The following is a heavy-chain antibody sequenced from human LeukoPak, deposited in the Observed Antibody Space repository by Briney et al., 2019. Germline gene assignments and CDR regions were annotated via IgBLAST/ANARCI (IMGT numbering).Heavy chain of an antibody. CDR1: GGSISSSNW. CDR3: AGDFLGLSRRAFDI. V-gene: IGHV4-4*02. CDR2: IYHSGST. Sequence: SETLSLTCAVSGGSISSSNWWSWVRQPPGKGLEWIGEIYHSGSTNYNPSLKSRVTISVDKSKNQFSLKLSSVTAADTAVYYCAGDFLGLSRRAFDIWGQGTMVAVSS. J-gene: IGHJ3*02.